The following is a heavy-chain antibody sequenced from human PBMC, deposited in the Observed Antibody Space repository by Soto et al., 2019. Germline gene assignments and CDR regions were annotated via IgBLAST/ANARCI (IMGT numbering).Heavy chain of an antibody. CDR2: TSRSNSHT. D-gene: IGHD2-2*01. Sequence: QVQLVESGGGSVKPGGSLRLSCAASGFTCSDYYITWIRQAPGKGLEWLSYTSRSNSHTIYADSVKGRFTISRDNAKNSLYLQMNSLRAEDTAVYYCARECKYCRSMDSLDVWGQGTMVTVSS. J-gene: IGHJ6*02. V-gene: IGHV3-11*05. CDR3: ARECKYCRSMDSLDV. CDR1: GFTCSDYY.